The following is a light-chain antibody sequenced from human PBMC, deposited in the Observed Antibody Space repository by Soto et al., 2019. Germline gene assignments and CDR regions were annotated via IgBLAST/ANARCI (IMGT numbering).Light chain of an antibody. Sequence: EIVLTQSTATLSLSPGERATLSCRASQSVSSYLAWYQQKPGQDPRLLIYDASNRATGIPARFSGSGSGTDFTLTISSPEPEDVAVYYCKQRSNWHLWTFGQGTKVEIK. CDR1: QSVSSY. J-gene: IGKJ1*01. V-gene: IGKV3-11*01. CDR2: DAS. CDR3: KQRSNWHLWT.